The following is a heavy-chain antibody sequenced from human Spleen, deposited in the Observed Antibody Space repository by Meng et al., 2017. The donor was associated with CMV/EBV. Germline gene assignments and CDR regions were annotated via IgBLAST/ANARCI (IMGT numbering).Heavy chain of an antibody. J-gene: IGHJ4*02. CDR1: GFTFSTSW. CDR2: ISSSSSYI. V-gene: IGHV3-21*01. Sequence: GSLKISCAASGFTFSTSWMSWVRQAPGKGLEWVSSISSSSSYIYYADSVKGRFTISRDNAKNSLYLQMNSLRAEDTAVYYCASGRSGVADYWGQGTLVTVSS. CDR3: ASGRSGVADY. D-gene: IGHD3-10*01.